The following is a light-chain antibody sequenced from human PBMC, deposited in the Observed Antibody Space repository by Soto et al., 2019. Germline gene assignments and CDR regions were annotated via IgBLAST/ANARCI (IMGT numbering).Light chain of an antibody. V-gene: IGKV3-15*01. CDR1: ESVISS. Sequence: EIVLTHSPGTLALSQGESATLXCRASESVISSLSWYQQKAGQAPRLLIYGPSTRATGIQARLSGSGSGREFTLTISTLHSEEFAVYYCQQYKNWPPITVGQGTRLEIK. CDR3: QQYKNWPPIT. J-gene: IGKJ5*01. CDR2: GPS.